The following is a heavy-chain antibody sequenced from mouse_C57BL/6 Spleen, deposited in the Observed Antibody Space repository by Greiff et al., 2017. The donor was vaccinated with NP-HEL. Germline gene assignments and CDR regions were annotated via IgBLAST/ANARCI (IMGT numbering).Heavy chain of an antibody. CDR3: ASLTTVVVVSDYCDY. D-gene: IGHD1-1*01. Sequence: EVQLQQSGPELVKPGASVKMSCKASGYTFTDYNMHWVKQSHGTSLEGIGYINPKNGGTSYNQKFKGKATLTGKKSSSNAYMELRSRTSEASAVYSCASLTTVVVVSDYCDYWGQGTTLTVSS. V-gene: IGHV1-22*01. CDR2: INPKNGGT. CDR1: GYTFTDYN. J-gene: IGHJ2*01.